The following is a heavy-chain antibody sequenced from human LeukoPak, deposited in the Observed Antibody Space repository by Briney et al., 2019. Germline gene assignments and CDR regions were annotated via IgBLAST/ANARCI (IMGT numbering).Heavy chain of an antibody. J-gene: IGHJ4*02. CDR3: ASDPPYTSSSAW. V-gene: IGHV1-58*01. Sequence: ASVKVSCKASGFTFTSTAVQWVRQARGQRLEWIGWILVGSGNTNYAQMFQERVTLTWDVSTSTAYMVLSSLRSEDTAIYYCASDPPYTSSSAWWGQGTLVTVSS. CDR1: GFTFTSTA. CDR2: ILVGSGNT. D-gene: IGHD2-2*01.